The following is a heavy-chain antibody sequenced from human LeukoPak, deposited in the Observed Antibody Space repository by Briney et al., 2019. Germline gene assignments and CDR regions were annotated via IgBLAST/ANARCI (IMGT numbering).Heavy chain of an antibody. CDR2: IYTSGST. CDR3: ARMGSGDFWSGYNPLFDP. CDR1: GGSVSSGSYY. J-gene: IGHJ5*02. D-gene: IGHD3-3*01. V-gene: IGHV4-61*02. Sequence: TLSLTCTVSGGSVSSGSYYWGWIRQPAGKGLEWIGRIYTSGSTNYNPSLKSRVTISVDTSKNQFSLKLSSVTAADTAVYYCARMGSGDFWSGYNPLFDPWGQGTLVTVSS.